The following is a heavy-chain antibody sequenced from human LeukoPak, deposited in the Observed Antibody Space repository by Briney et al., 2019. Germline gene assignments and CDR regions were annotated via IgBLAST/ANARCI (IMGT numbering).Heavy chain of an antibody. CDR1: GHTFTSYD. Sequence: GASVKVSCKASGHTFTSYDINWVRQATGQGLEWMGWMNPNSGNTAYAQKFQGRVTMTRNTSISTAYMELSSLRSEDTAVYYCARDSIAVAGALLGVYYFDYWGQGTLVTVSS. D-gene: IGHD6-19*01. CDR2: MNPNSGNT. J-gene: IGHJ4*02. CDR3: ARDSIAVAGALLGVYYFDY. V-gene: IGHV1-8*02.